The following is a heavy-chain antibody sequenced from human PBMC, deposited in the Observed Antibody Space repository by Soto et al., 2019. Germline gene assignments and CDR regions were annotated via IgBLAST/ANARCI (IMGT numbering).Heavy chain of an antibody. D-gene: IGHD6-13*01. CDR2: IYHTGST. V-gene: IGHV4-59*08. CDR3: ARQGGGRSWFRVDH. CDR1: GGTISTYP. Sequence: QVRLEESGPGRVKPSETLSLSCIVSGGTISTYPWSWIRQPPGKGLEWIGFIYHTGSTNYNPSFKSRVSMSVDTSKHHFSLRLSSVTAADTAVYYCARQGGGRSWFRVDHWGQGTLVTVSS. J-gene: IGHJ4*02.